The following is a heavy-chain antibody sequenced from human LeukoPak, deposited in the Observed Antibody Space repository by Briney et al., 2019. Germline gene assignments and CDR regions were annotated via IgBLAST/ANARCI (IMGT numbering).Heavy chain of an antibody. Sequence: PGGSLRLSCAASGFTFSSYEMNWVRQSPGKGLEWVLYISSSGSTIYYADSVKGRFTISRDNAKNSLYLQMNSLRAEDTAVYYCARDGDYDSSGYDYWGQGTLVTVSS. CDR2: ISSSGSTI. CDR3: ARDGDYDSSGYDY. CDR1: GFTFSSYE. J-gene: IGHJ4*02. V-gene: IGHV3-48*03. D-gene: IGHD3-22*01.